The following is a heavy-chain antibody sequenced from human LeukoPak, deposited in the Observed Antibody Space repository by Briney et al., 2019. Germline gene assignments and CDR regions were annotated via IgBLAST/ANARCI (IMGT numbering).Heavy chain of an antibody. CDR3: AKDSGSYPPPDV. V-gene: IGHV3-48*04. CDR2: ITSSSTST. Sequence: GGSLRLSCAASGFTFSSYSMNWVRQAPGRGLEWVSDITSSSTSTYYADSVKGRFTIFRDNAKNSLYLQVNSLRAEDTAVYYCAKDSGSYPPPDVWGKGTTVTVSS. D-gene: IGHD1-26*01. CDR1: GFTFSSYS. J-gene: IGHJ6*04.